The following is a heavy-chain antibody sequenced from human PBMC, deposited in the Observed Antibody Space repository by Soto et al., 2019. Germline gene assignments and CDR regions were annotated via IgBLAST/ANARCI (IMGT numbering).Heavy chain of an antibody. J-gene: IGHJ6*02. CDR3: ANLRGFNSGMDV. D-gene: IGHD5-12*01. CDR1: GGTCRYYT. V-gene: IGHV3-64D*06. CDR2: IGSNGGST. Sequence: PVRSLRVPRSSSGGTCRYYTVHLVRQDPGKGLEYVSAIGSNGGSTYYADSVKGRFTISRDNSKNTLYLQMSSLRAEVTAVYYCANLRGFNSGMDVGGQGTTVT.